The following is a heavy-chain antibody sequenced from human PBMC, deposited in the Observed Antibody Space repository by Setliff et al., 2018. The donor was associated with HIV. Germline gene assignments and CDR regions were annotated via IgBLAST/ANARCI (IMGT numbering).Heavy chain of an antibody. V-gene: IGHV4-34*01. CDR3: ARGVRNFRSGDDVEYYFDY. CDR2: INHSGST. CDR1: GGSFSGHY. D-gene: IGHD3-3*01. J-gene: IGHJ4*02. Sequence: SETLSLTCAVYGGSFSGHYWSWIRQPPGKGLEWIGEINHSGSTNYNPSLKSRVTISVDTSKNRFSLKLSSVTAADTAVYYCARGVRNFRSGDDVEYYFDYWGQGTLVTVSS.